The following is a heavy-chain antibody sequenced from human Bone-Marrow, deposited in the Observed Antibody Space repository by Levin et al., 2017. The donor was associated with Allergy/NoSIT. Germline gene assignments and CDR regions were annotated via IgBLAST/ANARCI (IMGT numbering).Heavy chain of an antibody. Sequence: GGSLRLSCVGSGLTFSNPYMNWVRQAPGKGLEWVGRIRNRAAGYTTEYAASVKGRFTVSRDDSESSVYLQMNGLKAEDTAVYYCTTDNNGSPEYWGQGTPVTVSS. D-gene: IGHD1/OR15-1a*01. CDR2: IRNRAAGYTT. CDR3: TTDNNGSPEY. CDR1: GLTFSNPY. V-gene: IGHV3-72*01. J-gene: IGHJ4*02.